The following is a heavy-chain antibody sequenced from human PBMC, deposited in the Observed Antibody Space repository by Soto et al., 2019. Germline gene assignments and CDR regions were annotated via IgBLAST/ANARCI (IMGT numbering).Heavy chain of an antibody. CDR3: ARGFRERAMVYANY. D-gene: IGHD2-8*01. J-gene: IGHJ4*02. CDR1: GYTSTSYD. Sequence: QVQLVQSGAEVKKPGASVKVSCKASGYTSTSYDINWVRQATGQGLEWMGWMNPNSGNTGYAQKFQGRVTMTRNTSISTAYMELSSLRSEDTAVYYCARGFRERAMVYANYWGQGTLVTVSS. CDR2: MNPNSGNT. V-gene: IGHV1-8*01.